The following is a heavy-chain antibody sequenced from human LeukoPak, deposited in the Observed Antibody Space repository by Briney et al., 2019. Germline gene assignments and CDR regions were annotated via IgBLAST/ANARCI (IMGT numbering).Heavy chain of an antibody. D-gene: IGHD4-17*01. CDR1: GFTFSSYS. CDR2: ITSSGGST. CDR3: ARKGQADDYGKPD. J-gene: IGHJ4*02. V-gene: IGHV3-23*01. Sequence: PGGSLRLSCAASGFTFSSYSMNWVRQAPGKGLEWVSSITSSGGSTYYADSVKGRFTISRDNSRNTLHLQMNSLRAEDTAVYYCARKGQADDYGKPDWGQGTLVTVSS.